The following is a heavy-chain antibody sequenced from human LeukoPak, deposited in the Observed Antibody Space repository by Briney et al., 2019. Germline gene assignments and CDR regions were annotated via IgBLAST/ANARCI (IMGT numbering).Heavy chain of an antibody. CDR1: GFTFSSYW. D-gene: IGHD1-26*01. CDR2: ITSSSTYT. V-gene: IGHV3-21*01. J-gene: IGHJ6*03. Sequence: GGSLRLSCAASGFTFSSYWMSWVRQAPGKGLEWVSSITSSSTYTFYADSVKGRFTISRDNAKNSLYLQMNSLRDEDTAIYYCARDPYNGNYGDFYYYYMDVWGKGATVTISS. CDR3: ARDPYNGNYGDFYYYYMDV.